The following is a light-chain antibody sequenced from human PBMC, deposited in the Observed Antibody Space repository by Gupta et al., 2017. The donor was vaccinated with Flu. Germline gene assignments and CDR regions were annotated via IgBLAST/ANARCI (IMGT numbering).Light chain of an antibody. Sequence: DIQMTQSPSTLSASVGDRVTITCRASESVMTWLAWYQQKPGKAPKPLIYKASSLQSGVPSRFSGSGSGTDFTLTISSLQPDDFATYYCQQYLSYPTFGQGTKVEI. V-gene: IGKV1-5*03. CDR2: KAS. J-gene: IGKJ1*01. CDR3: QQYLSYPT. CDR1: ESVMTW.